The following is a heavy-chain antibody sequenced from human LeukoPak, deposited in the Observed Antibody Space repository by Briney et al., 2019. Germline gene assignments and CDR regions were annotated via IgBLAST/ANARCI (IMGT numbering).Heavy chain of an antibody. CDR1: GFSFSSYG. J-gene: IGHJ4*02. D-gene: IGHD2-15*01. V-gene: IGHV3-30*02. Sequence: GGSLRLSCTASGFSFSSYGMHWVRQAPGKGLEWVAFIRYDGSNKYYADSVKGRFTISRDNSKNTLYLQMNSLRAEDTAVYYCAKVDCSGGSCYSDYWGQGTLVTVSS. CDR3: AKVDCSGGSCYSDY. CDR2: IRYDGSNK.